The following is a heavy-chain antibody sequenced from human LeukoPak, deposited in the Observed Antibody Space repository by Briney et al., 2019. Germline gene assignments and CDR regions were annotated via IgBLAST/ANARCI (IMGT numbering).Heavy chain of an antibody. Sequence: PSETPSLTCTVSGGTISSYYWSWIRQPAGKGLEWIGRIYTSGSTNYNPSLKSGVTMSVGTSKNQFSLKLSSVTAADTAVYYCARDKGSGWYSDAFDIWGQGTMVTVSS. J-gene: IGHJ3*02. V-gene: IGHV4-4*07. CDR2: IYTSGST. CDR3: ARDKGSGWYSDAFDI. D-gene: IGHD6-19*01. CDR1: GGTISSYY.